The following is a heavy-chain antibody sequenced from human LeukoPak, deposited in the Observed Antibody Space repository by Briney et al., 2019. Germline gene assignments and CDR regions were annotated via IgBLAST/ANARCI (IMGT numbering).Heavy chain of an antibody. CDR3: ARTAAAPYYYYYYMDV. CDR2: IYYSGST. Sequence: SETLSLTCIVSVGSIISYYWSWIRQPPGRGLEWMGYIYYSGSTNYNTSLKSRVTISVDTSKNQLSLKLSSVTAADTAVYYYARTAAAPYYYYYYMDVWGKGTTVTVSS. J-gene: IGHJ6*03. D-gene: IGHD6-13*01. V-gene: IGHV4-59*01. CDR1: VGSIISYY.